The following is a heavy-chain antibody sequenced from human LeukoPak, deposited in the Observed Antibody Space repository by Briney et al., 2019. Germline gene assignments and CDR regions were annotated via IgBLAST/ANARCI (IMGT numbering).Heavy chain of an antibody. D-gene: IGHD1-26*01. CDR2: IYTTGTT. Sequence: SETLSLTCSVSGGSIQSFYWSWIRQSAGKGLEWIGRIYTTGTTNYNPSLKSRVTMSADTSKNQVSLKVNSVTAADTAVYYCAREVGYYYGMDVWGQGTTVTVSS. J-gene: IGHJ6*02. CDR3: AREVGYYYGMDV. V-gene: IGHV4-4*07. CDR1: GGSIQSFY.